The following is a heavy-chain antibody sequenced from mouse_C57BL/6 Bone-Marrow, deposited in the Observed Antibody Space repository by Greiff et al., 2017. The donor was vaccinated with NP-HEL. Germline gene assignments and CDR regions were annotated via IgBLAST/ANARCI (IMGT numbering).Heavy chain of an antibody. CDR3: AKMGNHYRKSTCAMGD. J-gene: IGHJ4*01. Sequence: QVQLQQPGAELVRPGTSVKLSCKASGYTFTSYWMHWVKQRPGQGLEWIGVIDPSDSYTNYNQKFKGKATLTVDTSSSTAYMQLRSLTSEDSADLYCAKMGNHYRKSTCAMGDWRQGTPVTVSA. D-gene: IGHD2-12*01. V-gene: IGHV1-59*01. CDR1: GYTFTSYW. CDR2: IDPSDSYT.